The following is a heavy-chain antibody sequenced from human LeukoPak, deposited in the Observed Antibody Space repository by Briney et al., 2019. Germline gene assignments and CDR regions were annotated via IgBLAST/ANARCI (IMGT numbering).Heavy chain of an antibody. CDR2: INHSGST. D-gene: IGHD3-22*01. CDR3: ARHVPPPPSEYYYDSSGYYYVIRAFDI. V-gene: IGHV4-39*01. CDR1: GGSISSSSYY. J-gene: IGHJ3*02. Sequence: PSETLSLTCTVSGGSISSSSYYWSWIRQPPGKGLEWIGEINHSGSTNYNPSLKSRVTISVDTSKNQFSLKLSSVTAADTAVYYCARHVPPPPSEYYYDSSGYYYVIRAFDIWGQGTMVTVSS.